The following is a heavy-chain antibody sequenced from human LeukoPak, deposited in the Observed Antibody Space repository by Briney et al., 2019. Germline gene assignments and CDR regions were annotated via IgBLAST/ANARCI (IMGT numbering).Heavy chain of an antibody. V-gene: IGHV1-2*02. CDR3: ARNLRDMDDYDSSGPKYGMDV. Sequence: ASVKVSCKASGYTFTGYYMHWMRQAPGQGLEWMGWINPNSGGTNYAQKFQGRVTMTRDTSISTAYMELSRLRSDDTAVYYCARNLRDMDDYDSSGPKYGMDVWGQGTTVTVSS. D-gene: IGHD3-22*01. J-gene: IGHJ6*02. CDR2: INPNSGGT. CDR1: GYTFTGYY.